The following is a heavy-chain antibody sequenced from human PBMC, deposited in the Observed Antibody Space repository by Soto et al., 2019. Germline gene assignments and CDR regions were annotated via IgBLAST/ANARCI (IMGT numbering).Heavy chain of an antibody. D-gene: IGHD2-21*01. CDR3: ARGDRIADT. CDR1: GFTFSAYY. V-gene: IGHV3-11*06. CDR2: ISGGSGDT. J-gene: IGHJ5*02. Sequence: QVQLVESGGGLVKPGGSLRLSCAASGFTFSAYYMSWIRQAPGKGLEWVSYISGGSGDTNYADSVKGRATISRDNAKNSLYLQMSSLRVEDTAMYYCARGDRIADTWGQGTLVTVSS.